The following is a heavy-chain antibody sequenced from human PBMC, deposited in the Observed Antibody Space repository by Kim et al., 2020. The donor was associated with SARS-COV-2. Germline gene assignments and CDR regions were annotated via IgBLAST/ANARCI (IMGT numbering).Heavy chain of an antibody. Sequence: GGSLRLSCATSGFTFNTYEMNWVRQAPGKGLEWVSYISSSGSTIYYADSVKGRFTISRDNAKNSLYLQMNSLRAEDTAVYYCARDMAMGGGPQFDYWGQGTLVTVSS. CDR1: GFTFNTYE. V-gene: IGHV3-48*03. CDR2: ISSSGSTI. CDR3: ARDMAMGGGPQFDY. D-gene: IGHD3-10*01. J-gene: IGHJ4*02.